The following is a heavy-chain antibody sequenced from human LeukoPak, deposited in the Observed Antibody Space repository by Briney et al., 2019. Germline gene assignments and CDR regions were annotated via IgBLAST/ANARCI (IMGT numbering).Heavy chain of an antibody. CDR1: VYTFTIYY. CDR2: INPSGGST. Sequence: ASVTVSCTASVYTFTIYYMHWVRQAPGQGLEGMGIINPSGGSTSYAQKFQGRVTMTRDTATRTVYMELSSLRSEDTAVYYCARGFGWTLDPWGQGTLVTVSS. D-gene: IGHD6-19*01. J-gene: IGHJ5*02. CDR3: ARGFGWTLDP. V-gene: IGHV1-46*01.